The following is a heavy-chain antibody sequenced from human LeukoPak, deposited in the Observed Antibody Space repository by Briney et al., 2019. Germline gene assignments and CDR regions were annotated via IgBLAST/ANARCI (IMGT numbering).Heavy chain of an antibody. Sequence: GGSLRLSCAASGFTFSNYGMHWVRQAPGKGLEWVAFIRFDGSKTFYGDSVKGRFTVSRDNPKNTLYLQMNSLRAEDTAVYYCAKDLYGSGSYEIRLFDYWGQGTLVTISS. J-gene: IGHJ4*02. V-gene: IGHV3-30*02. CDR2: IRFDGSKT. CDR1: GFTFSNYG. D-gene: IGHD3-10*01. CDR3: AKDLYGSGSYEIRLFDY.